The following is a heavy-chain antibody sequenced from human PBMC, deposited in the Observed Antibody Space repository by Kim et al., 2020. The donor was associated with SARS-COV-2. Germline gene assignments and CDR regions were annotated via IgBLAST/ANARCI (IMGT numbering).Heavy chain of an antibody. D-gene: IGHD2-8*01. V-gene: IGHV4-34*01. Sequence: SETLSLTCAVHGGSFSGYYWSWIRHPPGKGLVWIGEINHSGSTNYTPSLKSRVTISVDTSQNQFSLKLSSVTAADTAGSYCARARGCNNGVCVYGMAVW. CDR3: ARARGCNNGVCVYGMAV. CDR1: GGSFSGYY. J-gene: IGHJ6*01. CDR2: INHSGST.